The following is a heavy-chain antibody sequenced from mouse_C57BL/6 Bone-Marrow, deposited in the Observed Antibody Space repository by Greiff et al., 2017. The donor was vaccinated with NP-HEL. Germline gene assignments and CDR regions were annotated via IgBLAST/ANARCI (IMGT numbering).Heavy chain of an antibody. J-gene: IGHJ2*01. D-gene: IGHD1-1*01. CDR3: AREGTTVVDFDY. V-gene: IGHV1-50*01. CDR1: GCTFTSYW. CDR2: IDPSDSYT. Sequence: QVQLQQPGAELVKPGASVKLSCKASGCTFTSYWMQWVKQRPGQGLEWIGEIDPSDSYTNYNQKFKGKATLTVDTSSSTAYMQLSSLTSEDSAVYYCAREGTTVVDFDYWGQGTTLTVSS.